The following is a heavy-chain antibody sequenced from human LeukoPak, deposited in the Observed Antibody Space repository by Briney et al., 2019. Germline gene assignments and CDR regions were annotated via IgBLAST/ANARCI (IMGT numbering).Heavy chain of an antibody. Sequence: PGGSLRLSCEGSGFTFRSHWMNWVRQAPGKGLEWVSYISSSSSTIYYADSVKGRFTISRDNAKNSLYLQMNSLRAEDTAVYYCARELVGATPRRFYGMDVWGQGTTVTVSS. CDR1: GFTFRSHW. CDR3: ARELVGATPRRFYGMDV. CDR2: ISSSSSTI. D-gene: IGHD1-26*01. J-gene: IGHJ6*02. V-gene: IGHV3-48*01.